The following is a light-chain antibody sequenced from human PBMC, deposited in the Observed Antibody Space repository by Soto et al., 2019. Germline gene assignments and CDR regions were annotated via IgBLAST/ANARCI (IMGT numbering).Light chain of an antibody. CDR2: EVA. CDR1: SSDIGVYNY. CDR3: SSYTSSSTLV. V-gene: IGLV2-14*01. J-gene: IGLJ1*01. Sequence: QSALTQPASVSGSPGQSITISCTGTSSDIGVYNYVSWYQHHPGKAPKLMIFEVANRPSGVSNRFSGSKSGNTASLTISGLQAEDEADYYCSSYTSSSTLVFGSGTKLTVL.